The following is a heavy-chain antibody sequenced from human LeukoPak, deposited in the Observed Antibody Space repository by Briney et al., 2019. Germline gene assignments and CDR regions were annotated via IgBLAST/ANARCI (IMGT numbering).Heavy chain of an antibody. CDR1: GGSITNFY. Sequence: SETLSLTCTVSGGSITNFYWSWIRQPPGKGLEWIGYICNSGSTNYNPSLKSRLTISLDTSKNQFSLRLSSVTAADTAVYYCATWVGARFDYWGQGTLVTVSS. D-gene: IGHD1-26*01. CDR3: ATWVGARFDY. J-gene: IGHJ4*02. CDR2: ICNSGST. V-gene: IGHV4-59*01.